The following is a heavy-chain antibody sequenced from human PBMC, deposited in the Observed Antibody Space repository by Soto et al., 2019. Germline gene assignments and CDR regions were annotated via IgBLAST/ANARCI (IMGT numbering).Heavy chain of an antibody. CDR2: ISSSSSYI. CDR3: AIDYRFGEFHYGMDV. J-gene: IGHJ6*02. D-gene: IGHD3-10*01. CDR1: GFTFSSYS. Sequence: PGGSLRLSCAASGFTFSSYSMNWVRQAPGKGLEWVSSISSSSSYIYYADSVKGRFTISRDNAKNSLYLQMNSLRAEDTAVYYCAIDYRFGEFHYGMDVWGQGTTVTVSS. V-gene: IGHV3-21*01.